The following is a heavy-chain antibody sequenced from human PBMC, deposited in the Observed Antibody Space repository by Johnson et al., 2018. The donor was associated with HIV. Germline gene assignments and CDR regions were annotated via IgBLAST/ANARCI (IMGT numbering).Heavy chain of an antibody. CDR3: TTGFGPAYEI. Sequence: VQLVESGGGLVKPGGSLRLSCAASGFTFSNAWMSWVRQAPGKGLEWVGRIKSKTDGETTDYDAPVKGRFSNSRDESKNTLYLQMNSLKPEDTAVYYCTTGFGPAYEIWGQGTMVTVSS. D-gene: IGHD3-16*01. CDR2: IKSKTDGETT. J-gene: IGHJ3*02. V-gene: IGHV3-15*01. CDR1: GFTFSNAW.